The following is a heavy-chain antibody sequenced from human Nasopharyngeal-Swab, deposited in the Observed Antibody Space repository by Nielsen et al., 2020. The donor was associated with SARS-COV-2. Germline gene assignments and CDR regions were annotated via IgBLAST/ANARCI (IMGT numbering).Heavy chain of an antibody. D-gene: IGHD3-10*01. CDR3: AKDRVIYGSGYYYMDV. CDR2: IGTAGDT. CDR1: GFTFSSYD. Sequence: GESLKISCAASGFTFSSYDMHWVRQATGKGLEWVSAIGTAGDTYYPGSVKGRFTISRENAKNTLYLQMNSLRAEDTAVYYCAKDRVIYGSGYYYMDVWGKGTTVTVSS. V-gene: IGHV3-13*01. J-gene: IGHJ6*03.